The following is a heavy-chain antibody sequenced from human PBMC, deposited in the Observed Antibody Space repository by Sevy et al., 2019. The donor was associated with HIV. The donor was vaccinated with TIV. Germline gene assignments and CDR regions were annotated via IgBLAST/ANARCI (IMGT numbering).Heavy chain of an antibody. V-gene: IGHV3-15*01. D-gene: IGHD3-9*01. J-gene: IGHJ5*01. CDR3: AAGLGKSDFDS. CDR1: GLTVSNAW. Sequence: GGSLRLSGAASGLTVSNAWMNWVRQAPGKGLEWVGRIKSKRDGGTRDLAAPVKGRVSISRDASRNTVSLEISSLKIEDTGMYYCAAGLGKSDFDSWGQGTLVTVSS. CDR2: IKSKRDGGTR.